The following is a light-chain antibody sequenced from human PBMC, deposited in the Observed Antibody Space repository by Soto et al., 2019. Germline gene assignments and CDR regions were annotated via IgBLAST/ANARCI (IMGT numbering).Light chain of an antibody. J-gene: IGLJ2*01. CDR3: TSYAGSLPVV. Sequence: QSALTQPPSASGSPGQSVTISCTGTSSDVGGYNYVSWYQHHPGKAPRLMVYEVSKRPSGVPDRFSGSKSGNTASLTVSGLQTEDEADYYCTSYAGSLPVVFGGGTSSPS. CDR1: SSDVGGYNY. V-gene: IGLV2-8*01. CDR2: EVS.